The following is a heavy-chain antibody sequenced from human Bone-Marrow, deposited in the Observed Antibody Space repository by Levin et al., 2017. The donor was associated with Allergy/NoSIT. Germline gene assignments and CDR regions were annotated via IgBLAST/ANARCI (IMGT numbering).Heavy chain of an antibody. D-gene: IGHD6-6*01. CDR3: TTRAVDSSSSGVARIDP. V-gene: IGHV3-15*07. CDR1: VFTFSNAW. CDR2: IKSKTDGGTT. J-gene: IGHJ5*02. Sequence: LSLTCAASVFTFSNAWMNWVRQAPGKGLEWVGRIKSKTDGGTTDYAAPVKGRFTISRDDSKNTLYLQMNSLKTEDTAVYYCTTRAVDSSSSGVARIDPWGQGTLVTVSS.